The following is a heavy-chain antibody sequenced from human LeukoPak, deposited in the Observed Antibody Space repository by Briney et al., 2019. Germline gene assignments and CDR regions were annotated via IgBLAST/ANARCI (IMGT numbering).Heavy chain of an antibody. Sequence: GGSLRLSGAASGFTFSSYGMHWVRQAPGKGLEWVAFIRYDGSNKYYADSVKGRFTISRDNSKNTLYLQMNSLRAEDTAVYYCAILGAVVVPAAPLRGVWFDPWGQGTLVTVSS. CDR1: GFTFSSYG. V-gene: IGHV3-30*02. CDR2: IRYDGSNK. CDR3: AILGAVVVPAAPLRGVWFDP. D-gene: IGHD2-2*01. J-gene: IGHJ5*02.